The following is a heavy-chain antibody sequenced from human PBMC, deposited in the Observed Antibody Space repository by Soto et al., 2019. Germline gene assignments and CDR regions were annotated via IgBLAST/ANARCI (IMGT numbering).Heavy chain of an antibody. CDR3: ARGRQLVGYFYYYMDV. J-gene: IGHJ6*03. V-gene: IGHV1-18*01. CDR1: GYTFTNYG. CDR2: ISAYNGDT. Sequence: QVRLLQSGAEVKKPGASVKVSCKASGYTFTNYGITWVRQAPGQGLEWMGWISAYNGDTHYTQRLQGRVTMTTDTSTSKAYMELRGLRSDDTAVYYCARGRQLVGYFYYYMDVWGKGTTVTVSS. D-gene: IGHD6-6*01.